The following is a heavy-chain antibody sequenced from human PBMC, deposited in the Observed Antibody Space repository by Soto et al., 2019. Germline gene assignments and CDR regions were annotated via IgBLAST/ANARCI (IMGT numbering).Heavy chain of an antibody. CDR3: AKERGGGYSNPCYDYYGMDV. Sequence: QVQLVESGGGVVQPGSSLRLSCATSGFTFISHGMHWVRQAPGKGLEWVAVISFDATNEYYADSVKGRFTISRDNSKNTVYLQMNSLRAEDTAVYYCAKERGGGYSNPCYDYYGMDVWGQGTTVTVSS. J-gene: IGHJ6*02. CDR1: GFTFISHG. CDR2: ISFDATNE. V-gene: IGHV3-30*18. D-gene: IGHD4-4*01.